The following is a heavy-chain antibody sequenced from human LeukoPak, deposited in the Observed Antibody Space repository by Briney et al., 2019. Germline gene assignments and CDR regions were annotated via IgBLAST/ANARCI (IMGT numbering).Heavy chain of an antibody. Sequence: GGSLRLSCAASGFTFSSYWMSWVRQAPGKGLEWVSVIGGSGVNTDYADSVKGRFTISRDNSKNTLYLHMSSLRAEDTAVYYCAKVLGNTGYDYDYWGQGTPVTVSS. CDR1: GFTFSSYW. J-gene: IGHJ4*02. CDR2: IGGSGVNT. CDR3: AKVLGNTGYDYDY. V-gene: IGHV3-23*01. D-gene: IGHD5-12*01.